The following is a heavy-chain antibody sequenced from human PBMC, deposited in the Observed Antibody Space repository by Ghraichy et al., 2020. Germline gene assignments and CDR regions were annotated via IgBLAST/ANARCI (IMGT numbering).Heavy chain of an antibody. D-gene: IGHD1-26*01. J-gene: IGHJ4*02. CDR1: GYTFSSYY. Sequence: ASVVSCKASGYTFSSYYMHWVRQAPGQGPEWMGMIDSNGGGTRYAQQFQGRVTMTRDTSTTTVYVELSSLRSEDTAVYYCARENSGSYTVSFDYWGQGTLVTVSS. V-gene: IGHV1-46*03. CDR3: ARENSGSYTVSFDY. CDR2: IDSNGGGT.